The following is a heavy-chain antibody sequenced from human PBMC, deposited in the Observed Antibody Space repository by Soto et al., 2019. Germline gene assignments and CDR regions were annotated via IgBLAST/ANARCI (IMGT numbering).Heavy chain of an antibody. CDR3: ARGSLEIYYYYGMDV. J-gene: IGHJ6*02. CDR2: IYYSGSS. Sequence: SETLSLTCTVSGGSISSGGYYWRWIRQQTGTGLEWIGYIYYSGSSYYNTSLKSRVTISVDTSKKQFSLKLSSVTAADTAVYYCARGSLEIYYYYGMDVWGQGTTVTVSS. D-gene: IGHD1-1*01. CDR1: GGSISSGGYY. V-gene: IGHV4-31*03.